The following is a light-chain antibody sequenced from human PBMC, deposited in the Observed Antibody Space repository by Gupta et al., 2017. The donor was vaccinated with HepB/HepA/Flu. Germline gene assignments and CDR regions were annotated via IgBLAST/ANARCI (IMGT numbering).Light chain of an antibody. CDR3: QERSNWPSFT. CDR1: QSVNNY. Sequence: EIVLTQSPATLSLSPGERATLSCRASQSVNNYLAWYQQKAGQAPRLLIYDTSKRVTGIPARFSGSGSGTDFTLTISSLEPEDFAVYYCQERSNWPSFTFGPGTKVD. V-gene: IGKV3-11*01. CDR2: DTS. J-gene: IGKJ3*01.